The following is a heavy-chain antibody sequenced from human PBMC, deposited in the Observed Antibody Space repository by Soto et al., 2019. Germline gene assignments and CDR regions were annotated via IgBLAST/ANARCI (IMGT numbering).Heavy chain of an antibody. CDR3: ARDSPPPRE. J-gene: IGHJ4*02. V-gene: IGHV1-18*01. CDR1: GYTFTSYH. CDR2: ISDYHGNT. Sequence: QVQLVQSGAEVKKRGASVKVSCKASGYTFTSYHITWVRQAPGQGLEWMGWISDYHGNTNYAQKLQGRVTMTTDTPTNTAYMELRSLRSDDTAVYYCARDSPPPREWGQGTLVTVSS.